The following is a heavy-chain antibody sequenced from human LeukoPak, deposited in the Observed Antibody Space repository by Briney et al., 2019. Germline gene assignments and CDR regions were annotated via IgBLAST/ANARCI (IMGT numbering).Heavy chain of an antibody. J-gene: IGHJ5*02. CDR3: ARNALSGGDNWFDP. Sequence: ASVKVSCKASGYTFTNYYMHWVRQAPGQGLEWMGIINPGGGNTLYAQKFQGRVTMTRDTSTSTVYMELSSLRSEDTAVYYCARNALSGGDNWFDPWGQGTLVTVSS. D-gene: IGHD3-10*01. CDR1: GYTFTNYY. V-gene: IGHV1-46*01. CDR2: INPGGGNT.